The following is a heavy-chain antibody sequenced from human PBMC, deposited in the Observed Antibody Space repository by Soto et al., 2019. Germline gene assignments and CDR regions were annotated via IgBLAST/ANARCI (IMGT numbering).Heavy chain of an antibody. D-gene: IGHD1-26*01. CDR3: AGLSYTRIVSDPSARGNHWFDP. CDR2: IYYSGSA. Sequence: SETLSLTCTVSGGSIRVDDYYWSWIRQPPGKGLEWIGYIYYSGSAYYNPSLERRVTMSVDTSKAQFSLKLSSVTAADTAIYFCAGLSYTRIVSDPSARGNHWFDPWGQGTLVTVSS. V-gene: IGHV4-30-4*01. J-gene: IGHJ5*02. CDR1: GGSIRVDDYY.